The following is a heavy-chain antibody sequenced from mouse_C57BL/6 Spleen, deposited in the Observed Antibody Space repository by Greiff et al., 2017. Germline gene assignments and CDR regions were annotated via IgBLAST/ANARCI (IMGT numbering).Heavy chain of an antibody. CDR1: GYTFTSYG. D-gene: IGHD1-1*01. V-gene: IGHV1-81*01. CDR2: IYPRSGNT. Sequence: VQLQQSGAELARPGASVKLSCKASGYTFTSYGISWVKQRTGQGLEWIGEIYPRSGNTYYNEKFKGKATLTADKSSSTAYMELRSLTSEDSAVYFCARNFYYGSRNWYFDVWGTGTTVTVSS. CDR3: ARNFYYGSRNWYFDV. J-gene: IGHJ1*03.